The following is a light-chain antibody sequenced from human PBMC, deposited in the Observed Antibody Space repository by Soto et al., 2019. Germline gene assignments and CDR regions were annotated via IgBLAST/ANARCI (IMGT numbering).Light chain of an antibody. CDR2: GAS. CDR1: QSVSSSY. V-gene: IGKV3-20*01. Sequence: EIVLTQSPGTLSLSPGERATLSCRASQSVSSSYLAWYQQKPGQAPRLLIYGASSRATGIPDRFSGSGSGTDFTLTISRLEPEDFAVYYCQQYGSFHITFGQGTRLEIK. CDR3: QQYGSFHIT. J-gene: IGKJ5*01.